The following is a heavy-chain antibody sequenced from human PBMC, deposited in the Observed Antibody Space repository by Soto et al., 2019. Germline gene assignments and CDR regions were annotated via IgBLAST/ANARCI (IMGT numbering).Heavy chain of an antibody. CDR3: ARVKFSGSYGDYFDH. CDR1: GYTFTSYG. D-gene: IGHD1-26*01. J-gene: IGHJ4*02. V-gene: IGHV1-18*01. Sequence: ASVKVSCKASGYTFTSYGISWVRQAPGQGLEWMGWISAYNGNTNYAQKLQGRVTMTTDTSTSTAYMELRSLRSDDTAVYYCARVKFSGSYGDYFDHWGQGTLVTVSS. CDR2: ISAYNGNT.